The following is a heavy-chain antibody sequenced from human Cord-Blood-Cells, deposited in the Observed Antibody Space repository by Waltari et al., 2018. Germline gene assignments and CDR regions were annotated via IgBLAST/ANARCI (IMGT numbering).Heavy chain of an antibody. Sequence: QITLKESGPTLVKPTQTLTLTCTFSGFSLSTSGVGVGWIRQAPGKALEWIALIYWDDDNRYSPSLKSRLTITKDTSKNLLVRTMTSMDPVDTATYYCAHSPTGDLYFDLWGRGTLVTVSS. CDR3: AHSPTGDLYFDL. V-gene: IGHV2-5*02. CDR2: IYWDDDN. J-gene: IGHJ2*01. CDR1: GFSLSTSGVG. D-gene: IGHD7-27*01.